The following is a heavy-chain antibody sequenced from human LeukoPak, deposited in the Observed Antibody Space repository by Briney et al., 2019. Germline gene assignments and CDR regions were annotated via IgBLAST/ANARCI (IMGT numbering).Heavy chain of an antibody. CDR3: ARETTVATPYWYFDL. Sequence: ASVKVSCKASGGTFSSYAISWVRQAPGQGLEWTGGIIPIFGTANYAQKFQGRVTIAADESTSTAYMELSSLRSEDTAVYYCARETTVATPYWYFDLWGRGTLVTVSS. CDR2: IIPIFGTA. J-gene: IGHJ2*01. V-gene: IGHV1-69*13. D-gene: IGHD4-23*01. CDR1: GGTFSSYA.